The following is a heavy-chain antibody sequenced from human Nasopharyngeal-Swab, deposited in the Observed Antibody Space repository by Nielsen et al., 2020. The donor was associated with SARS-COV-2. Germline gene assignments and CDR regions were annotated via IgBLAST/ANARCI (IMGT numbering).Heavy chain of an antibody. D-gene: IGHD3-16*02. J-gene: IGHJ4*02. Sequence: ASVKVSCKASGYTFSSYGISWVRQAPGQGLEWMGWISAYNGNTNYAQKFQGRVTMTTDTSTSTAYMELRSPRCDDTAVYFCARAPHYDYVWGSYRQTFKFDYWGQGSLVTVSS. V-gene: IGHV1-18*01. CDR3: ARAPHYDYVWGSYRQTFKFDY. CDR2: ISAYNGNT. CDR1: GYTFSSYG.